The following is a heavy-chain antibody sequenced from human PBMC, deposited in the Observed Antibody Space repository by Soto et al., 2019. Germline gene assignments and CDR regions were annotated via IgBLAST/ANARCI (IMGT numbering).Heavy chain of an antibody. V-gene: IGHV4-30-2*01. Sequence: SETLSLTCAVSGGSISSGGYSWSWIRQPPGKGLEWIGYIYHSGSTYYNPSLKSRVTISVDRSKNQFSLKLSSVTAADTAVYYCARSHYYGSGSSKILNWFDPWGQGTLVTVSS. CDR3: ARSHYYGSGSSKILNWFDP. J-gene: IGHJ5*02. CDR2: IYHSGST. CDR1: GGSISSGGYS. D-gene: IGHD3-10*01.